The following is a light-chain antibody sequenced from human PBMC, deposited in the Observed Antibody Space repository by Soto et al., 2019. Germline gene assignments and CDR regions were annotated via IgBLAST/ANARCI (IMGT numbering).Light chain of an antibody. CDR3: QQSYS. Sequence: DIQMTQSPSSQSASVGDRVTITCRASQSISSYLNWYQQKPGKDPKLLIYAASSLQSGVPSRFSGSGSGTDFTLTISSLQPEDFTTYYCQQSYSFGGGTKVEIK. CDR2: AAS. V-gene: IGKV1-39*01. CDR1: QSISSY. J-gene: IGKJ4*01.